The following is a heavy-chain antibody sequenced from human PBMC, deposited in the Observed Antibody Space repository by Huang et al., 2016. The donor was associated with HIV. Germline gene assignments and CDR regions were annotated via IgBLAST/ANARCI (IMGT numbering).Heavy chain of an antibody. CDR3: ARQWVLLDYLMGMDV. Sequence: QVHLQQWGAGLLKPSETLPLTCAVSGASFTGNYWTWIRQTPGKGLEWIGEINDSGATIYNPSLESRVTISIDRSKKEFSLRLSSMTAADTAVYYCARQWVLLDYLMGMDVWGQGTTVIVSS. CDR2: INDSGAT. CDR1: GASFTGNY. D-gene: IGHD3-3*01. V-gene: IGHV4-34*01. J-gene: IGHJ6*02.